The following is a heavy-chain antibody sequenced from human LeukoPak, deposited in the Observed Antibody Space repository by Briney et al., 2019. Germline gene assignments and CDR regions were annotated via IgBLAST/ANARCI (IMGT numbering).Heavy chain of an antibody. Sequence: GASVKVSCKASGYTFTSYGISWVRQAPGQGLEWMGWISAYNGNTNYAQKLQGRVTMTTDTSTSTAYMELRSLRSDDTAVYYCATCSSSSYYYYYGMDVRGQRDHGHRLL. CDR3: ATCSSSSYYYYYGMDV. CDR1: GYTFTSYG. J-gene: IGHJ6*04. D-gene: IGHD6-6*01. CDR2: ISAYNGNT. V-gene: IGHV1-18*01.